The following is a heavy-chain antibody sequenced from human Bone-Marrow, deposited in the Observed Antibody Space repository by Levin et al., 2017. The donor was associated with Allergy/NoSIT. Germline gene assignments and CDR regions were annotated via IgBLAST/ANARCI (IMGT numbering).Heavy chain of an antibody. CDR3: ARDHQSWGGDSYGYSFDY. CDR1: GFTFSSYS. J-gene: IGHJ4*02. V-gene: IGHV3-21*01. D-gene: IGHD5-18*01. Sequence: GGSLRLSCAASGFTFSSYSMNWVRQAPGKGLEWVSSISSSSSYIYYADSVKGRFTISRDNAKNSLYLQMNSLRAEDTAVYYCARDHQSWGGDSYGYSFDYWGQGTLVTVSS. CDR2: ISSSSSYI.